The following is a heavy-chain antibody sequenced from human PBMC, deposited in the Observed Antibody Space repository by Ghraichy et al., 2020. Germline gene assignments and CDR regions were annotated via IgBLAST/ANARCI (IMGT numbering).Heavy chain of an antibody. D-gene: IGHD2-8*01. J-gene: IGHJ6*02. CDR2: ISYDGAIT. Sequence: GGSLRLSCAASGFSFSIYGMHWVRQAPAKGLEWVAAISYDGAITYFADSVRGRFTISRDNSENTLSLQMNSLRAEDTAIYYCAKGRSYCTNGACYASGALDVRGQGTTVTISS. CDR3: AKGRSYCTNGACYASGALDV. V-gene: IGHV3-30*18. CDR1: GFSFSIYG.